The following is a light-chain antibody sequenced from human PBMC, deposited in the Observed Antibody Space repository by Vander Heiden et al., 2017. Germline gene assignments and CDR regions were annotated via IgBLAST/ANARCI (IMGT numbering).Light chain of an antibody. Sequence: QSVLTQPPPASGTPGQRVSISCSGSSSNIGSNYVYWYQQHPGTAPNLLIYRNNQRPSGVPDRFSGSKSGTSASLAISGLRSEDEADYYCAAWDDSLSGYVFGTGTKVTVL. CDR3: AAWDDSLSGYV. V-gene: IGLV1-47*01. CDR1: SSNIGSNY. J-gene: IGLJ1*01. CDR2: RNN.